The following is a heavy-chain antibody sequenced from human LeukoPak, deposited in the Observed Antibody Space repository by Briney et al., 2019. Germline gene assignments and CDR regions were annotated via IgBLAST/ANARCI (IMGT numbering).Heavy chain of an antibody. V-gene: IGHV3-48*01. Sequence: RGSLRLSCAASGFTFSSSSMNWVRQAPEKGLEWVSYISTSGGTIYYADSVKGRFTISRDNAKNSLYLQMDSLRAEDTAVYYCARHIPFDCWGQGTLVTVSS. D-gene: IGHD2-21*01. CDR3: ARHIPFDC. CDR2: ISTSGGTI. CDR1: GFTFSSSS. J-gene: IGHJ4*02.